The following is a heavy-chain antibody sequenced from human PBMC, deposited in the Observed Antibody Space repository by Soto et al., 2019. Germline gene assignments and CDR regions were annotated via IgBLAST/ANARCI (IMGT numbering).Heavy chain of an antibody. V-gene: IGHV3-23*01. CDR2: VRSDGDTT. CDR3: ANCKGVGATPDGANC. Sequence: GGSLRLSCAASGFTFSNFGMNWVRQAPGKGLEWVSGVRSDGDTTYNAESVKGRFTVSRDTSRNTVYLQMNSLRAEDTAIYYCANCKGVGATPDGANCWGQGTLVTVSS. D-gene: IGHD1-26*01. J-gene: IGHJ4*02. CDR1: GFTFSNFG.